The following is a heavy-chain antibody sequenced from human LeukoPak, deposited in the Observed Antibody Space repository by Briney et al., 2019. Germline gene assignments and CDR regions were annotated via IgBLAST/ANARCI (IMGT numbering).Heavy chain of an antibody. V-gene: IGHV4-61*02. J-gene: IGHJ3*02. CDR3: ARGYSSGWYQDAFDI. Sequence: SETLSLTCTVSGGSISSGSYYWSWIRQPAGKGLEWIGRIYTSGSTNYNPSLKSRATISVDTSKNQFSLKLSSVTAADTAVYYCARGYSSGWYQDAFDIWGQGTMVTVSS. CDR2: IYTSGST. D-gene: IGHD6-19*01. CDR1: GGSISSGSYY.